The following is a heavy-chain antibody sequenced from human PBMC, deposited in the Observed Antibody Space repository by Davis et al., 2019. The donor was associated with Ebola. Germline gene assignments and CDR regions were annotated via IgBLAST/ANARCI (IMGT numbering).Heavy chain of an antibody. CDR1: GYTFTSYY. Sequence: ASVKVSCKASGYTFTSYYMHWVRQAPGQGLEWMGIINPSGGSTSYAQKFQGRVTMTRNTSISTAYMELSSLRSEDTAVYYCARDRQAYDFWSGYNIYRGTNWFDPWGQGTLVTVSS. D-gene: IGHD3-3*01. CDR2: INPSGGST. J-gene: IGHJ5*02. V-gene: IGHV1-46*01. CDR3: ARDRQAYDFWSGYNIYRGTNWFDP.